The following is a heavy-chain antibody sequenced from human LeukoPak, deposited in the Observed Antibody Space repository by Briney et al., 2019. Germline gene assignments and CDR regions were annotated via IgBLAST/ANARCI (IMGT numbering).Heavy chain of an antibody. CDR3: ARGYSSGWTGYYYGMEV. CDR2: MNPNSGNT. D-gene: IGHD6-19*01. V-gene: IGHV1-8*01. J-gene: IGHJ6*02. Sequence: ASVTVSCKASGYTFTSYDINWVRQATGQGLEWMGWMNPNSGNTGYAQKFQGRVTMTRSTSISTAYMELSSLRSEDTAVYYCARGYSSGWTGYYYGMEVWGQGTTVTVSS. CDR1: GYTFTSYD.